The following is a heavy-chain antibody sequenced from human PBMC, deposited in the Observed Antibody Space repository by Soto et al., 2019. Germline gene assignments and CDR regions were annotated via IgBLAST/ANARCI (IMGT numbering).Heavy chain of an antibody. Sequence: QVQLQESGPGLVKPSQTLSLTCNVSGESISRGGYYWSWIRHHPRKGLEWIGYIYDSESAYYNPYLKSRVTISMDTSKNHFAMRLSSVTDADTAVYYCARASSSSSAADYWGQGTLVTVSS. CDR2: IYDSESA. CDR3: ARASSSSSAADY. D-gene: IGHD6-6*01. V-gene: IGHV4-31*03. CDR1: GESISRGGYY. J-gene: IGHJ4*02.